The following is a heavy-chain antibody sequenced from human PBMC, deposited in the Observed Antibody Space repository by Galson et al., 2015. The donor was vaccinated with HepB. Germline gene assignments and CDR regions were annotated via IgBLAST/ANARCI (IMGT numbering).Heavy chain of an antibody. J-gene: IGHJ3*01. CDR3: ARDGVMCTGCAFDV. V-gene: IGHV3-7*05. Sequence: SLRLSCAASGFTFSNFWMSWVRQAPGKGLEWVANIKTDGSEKYYVDSVKGRFNISRDNAKNSLYLQMNSLSAEDTAVYYCARDGVMCTGCAFDVWGQGTLVTVSS. CDR1: GFTFSNFW. CDR2: IKTDGSEK. D-gene: IGHD2-8*02.